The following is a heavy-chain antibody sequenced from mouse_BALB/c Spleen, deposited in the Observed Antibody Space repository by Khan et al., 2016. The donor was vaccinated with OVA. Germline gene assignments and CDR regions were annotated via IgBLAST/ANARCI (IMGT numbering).Heavy chain of an antibody. J-gene: IGHJ1*01. D-gene: IGHD2-1*01. CDR3: ARSGGNFHWYFDV. V-gene: IGHV5-17*02. CDR2: MSSGSSTI. Sequence: EVELVESGGGLVQPGGSRKLSCAASGFTFSSFGMHWVRQAPKQGLEWVAYMSSGSSTIYYVDTVKGRFTISRDNTKNTLFLQMTSLRSEDTAMYYCARSGGNFHWYFDVWGAGTSVTVSS. CDR1: GFTFSSFG.